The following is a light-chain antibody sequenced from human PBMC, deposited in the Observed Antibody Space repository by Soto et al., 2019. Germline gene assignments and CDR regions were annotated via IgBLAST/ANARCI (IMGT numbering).Light chain of an antibody. V-gene: IGKV1-5*01. Sequence: DIQMTQSPSTLSASVGDRVTISCRASRRISSWLAWYQQQPGKAPKLLVYDASILQSGVPSRFSGNGSGTEFTLTINRLQPEDLATYFCQQYNGYPWTFGQGTRVGIK. CDR3: QQYNGYPWT. J-gene: IGKJ1*01. CDR2: DAS. CDR1: RRISSW.